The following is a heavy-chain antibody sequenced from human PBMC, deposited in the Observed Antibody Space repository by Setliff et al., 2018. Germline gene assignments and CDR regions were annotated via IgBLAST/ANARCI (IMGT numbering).Heavy chain of an antibody. Sequence: SVKVSCKASGYTFTSHYMHWVRQAPGLGLEWMGTINPSSGRTSYAQKFQGRVTMTRDTSTSTVYMDMSSLRSEDTAVYYCARDVFPYHYEGAFDIWGPGTMVTVSS. CDR3: ARDVFPYHYEGAFDI. V-gene: IGHV1-46*01. CDR1: GYTFTSHY. CDR2: INPSSGRT. D-gene: IGHD3-22*01. J-gene: IGHJ3*02.